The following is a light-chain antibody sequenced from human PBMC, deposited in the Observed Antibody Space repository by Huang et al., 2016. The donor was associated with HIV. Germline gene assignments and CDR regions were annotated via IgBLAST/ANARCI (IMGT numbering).Light chain of an antibody. CDR2: GAS. Sequence: VMTQSPVTLSVSPGERATLSCRASQNVSSDLAWYQQRPGHPPRLIMYGASTRATCLPARFSGSGSGTEFTLTISSLQSEDFAVYYCQQYNKWPLFTFGPGTKVDIK. CDR3: QQYNKWPLFT. CDR1: QNVSSD. J-gene: IGKJ3*01. V-gene: IGKV3-15*01.